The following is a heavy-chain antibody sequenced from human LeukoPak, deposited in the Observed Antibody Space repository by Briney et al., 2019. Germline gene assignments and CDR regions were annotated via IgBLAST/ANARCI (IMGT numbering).Heavy chain of an antibody. J-gene: IGHJ4*02. V-gene: IGHV3-48*03. CDR1: GFTFSSYE. CDR2: ISSSGSTI. CDR3: ARDLAVAEGDY. Sequence: GGSXRLSCAASGFTFSSYEMNWVRQAPGKGLEWVSYISSSGSTIYYADSVKGRFTISRDNAKNSLYLQMNSLRAEDTAVYYCARDLAVAEGDYWGQGTLVTVSS. D-gene: IGHD6-19*01.